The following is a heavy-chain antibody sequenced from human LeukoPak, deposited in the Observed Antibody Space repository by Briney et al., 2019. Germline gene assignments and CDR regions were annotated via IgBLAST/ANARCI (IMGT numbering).Heavy chain of an antibody. Sequence: SETLSLTCAVYGGSFSGYYWSWLRQPPGKGLEWIGEINYSGSTNYNPSLKSRVTISVATSKNQFSLKLTSVTAAATAVYYCARRVLRWYAYYFDYWGQGTLVTVSS. J-gene: IGHJ4*02. CDR3: ARRVLRWYAYYFDY. D-gene: IGHD4-23*01. CDR1: GGSFSGYY. V-gene: IGHV4-34*01. CDR2: INYSGST.